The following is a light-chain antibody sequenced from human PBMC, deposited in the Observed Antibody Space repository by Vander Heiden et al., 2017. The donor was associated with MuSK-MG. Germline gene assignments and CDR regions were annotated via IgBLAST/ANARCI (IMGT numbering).Light chain of an antibody. CDR1: SSDVGGYNY. CDR2: DVS. J-gene: IGLJ1*01. Sequence: QSALTQPASVSGSPGQSLTISCTGTSSDVGGYNYVSWYQQHPGKATKLMIYDVSKRPAGVSNRFSGSKSGNTASLTISGRQAEDEADYYCSSYTSSSTRVFGTGTKVTVL. V-gene: IGLV2-14*01. CDR3: SSYTSSSTRV.